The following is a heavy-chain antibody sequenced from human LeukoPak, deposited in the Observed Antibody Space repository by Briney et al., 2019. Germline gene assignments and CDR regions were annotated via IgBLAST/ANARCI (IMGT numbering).Heavy chain of an antibody. CDR3: AKGSEDYGDYVDGGWFDP. CDR2: ISAYNGNT. Sequence: ASVKVSCKASGYTFTSYGISWVRQAPGQGLEWMGWISAYNGNTNYAQKLQGRVTMTTDTSTSTAYMELRSLRSDETAVYYCAKGSEDYGDYVDGGWFDPWGQGTLVTVSS. V-gene: IGHV1-18*01. D-gene: IGHD4-17*01. J-gene: IGHJ5*02. CDR1: GYTFTSYG.